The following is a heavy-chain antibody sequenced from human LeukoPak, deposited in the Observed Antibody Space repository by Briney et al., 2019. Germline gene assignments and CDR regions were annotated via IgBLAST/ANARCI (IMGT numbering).Heavy chain of an antibody. CDR2: IYYSGST. D-gene: IGHD6-13*01. V-gene: IGHV4-31*03. Sequence: PSVTLSLTCTVSGGSISSGGYYWSWIRQHPGKGLEWIGYIYYSGSTYYNPSLKSRVTISVDTSKNQFSLKLSSVTAADTAVYYCARDLSSSRRWFDPWGQGTLVTVSS. J-gene: IGHJ5*02. CDR1: GGSISSGGYY. CDR3: ARDLSSSRRWFDP.